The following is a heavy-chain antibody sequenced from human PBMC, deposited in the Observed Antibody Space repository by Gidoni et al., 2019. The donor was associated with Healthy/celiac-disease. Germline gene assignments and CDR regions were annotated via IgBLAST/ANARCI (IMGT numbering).Heavy chain of an antibody. D-gene: IGHD2-15*01. V-gene: IGHV4-39*01. Sequence: QLQLQESGPGLVKPSETLSLTCTVSGGSISSSSYYWGWIRQPPGKGLEWIGSIYYSGSTYYNPSLKSRVTISVDTSKNQFSLKLSSVTAADTAVYYCARLRIDGYYFDYWGQGTLVTVSS. CDR1: GGSISSSSYY. CDR2: IYYSGST. J-gene: IGHJ4*02. CDR3: ARLRIDGYYFDY.